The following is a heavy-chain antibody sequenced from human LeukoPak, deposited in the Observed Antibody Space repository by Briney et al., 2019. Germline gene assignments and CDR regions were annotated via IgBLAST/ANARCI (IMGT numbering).Heavy chain of an antibody. J-gene: IGHJ4*02. CDR2: ISYDGSNI. Sequence: PGGSLRLSCAASGFTFFAHAMHWVRQAPGKGLEWVAVISYDGSNIHYADSMTGRFTISRDNSKNTLYLQMNSLRVEDTAVYYCARESGWAYFDYWGQGSLVAVSS. CDR3: ARESGWAYFDY. CDR1: GFTFFAHA. V-gene: IGHV3-30*04. D-gene: IGHD5-24*01.